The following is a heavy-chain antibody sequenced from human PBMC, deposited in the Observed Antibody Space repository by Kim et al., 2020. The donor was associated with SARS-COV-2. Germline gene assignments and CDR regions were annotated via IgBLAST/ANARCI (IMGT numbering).Heavy chain of an antibody. CDR1: GASIGTDY. Sequence: SETLSLTCTISGASIGTDYWTWIRQPPGGGLEWIGYIFYTGKTSYNPSLKSRVSLSLDTSRNQFSLIQNSVTAADSAVYFCARLPDINGWPFDYWAQGTLVTVTP. CDR2: IFYTGKT. V-gene: IGHV4-59*12. CDR3: ARLPDINGWPFDY. D-gene: IGHD6-19*01. J-gene: IGHJ4*02.